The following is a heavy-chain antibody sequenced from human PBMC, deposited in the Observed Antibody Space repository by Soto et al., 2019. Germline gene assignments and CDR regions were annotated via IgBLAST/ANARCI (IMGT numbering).Heavy chain of an antibody. CDR1: GYSFTRSG. D-gene: IGHD5-12*01. CDR2: ISTYNGDT. CDR3: ARALGYSGYAGMDV. Sequence: GTSVKVSCEACGYSFTRSGISCVRQAPGQGLEWMGWISTYNGDTNYAQKLQGRVTMTTDTSTSTAYMELRSLRSDDTAVYYCARALGYSGYAGMDVWGQGTTVTVSS. V-gene: IGHV1-18*01. J-gene: IGHJ6*02.